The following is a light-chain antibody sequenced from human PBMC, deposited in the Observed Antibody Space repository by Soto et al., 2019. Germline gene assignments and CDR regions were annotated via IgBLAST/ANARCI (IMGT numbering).Light chain of an antibody. Sequence: EIVLTQSPGTLSLSPGERATLSCRASQSVSSSYLAWYQQKPGQAPRLLIYGASSRATGIPNRFGGSGSGTYFPLTISRLEPEDFAVYYCQQYGSSPSITFGQGTRLEIK. CDR2: GAS. CDR1: QSVSSSY. J-gene: IGKJ5*01. V-gene: IGKV3-20*01. CDR3: QQYGSSPSIT.